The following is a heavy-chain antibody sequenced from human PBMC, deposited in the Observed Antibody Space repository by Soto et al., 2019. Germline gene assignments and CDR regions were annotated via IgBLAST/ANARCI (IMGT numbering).Heavy chain of an antibody. CDR2: ISGSGFKK. Sequence: GGSLRLSCAASGFIFENFGMSWVRQAPGKGLEWISSISGSGFKKYYADSVKGRFTISRDNSKSKVYLELNNLSAEDTAVYHCAKNQGVELVPLATVDWFDPWGQGSVVTVSS. D-gene: IGHD1-26*01. J-gene: IGHJ5*02. CDR1: GFIFENFG. V-gene: IGHV3-23*01. CDR3: AKNQGVELVPLATVDWFDP.